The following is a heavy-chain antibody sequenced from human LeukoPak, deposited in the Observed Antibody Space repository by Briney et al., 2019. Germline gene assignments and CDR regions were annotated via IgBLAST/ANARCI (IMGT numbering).Heavy chain of an antibody. J-gene: IGHJ4*02. D-gene: IGHD4-17*01. CDR3: ARSYGACSGPVAY. CDR1: GFTFSTYW. CDR2: INQDGSEK. V-gene: IGHV3-7*01. Sequence: PGGSLRLSCAASGFTFSTYWMTWVRQAPGKGLEWVANINQDGSEKHYVDSVKGRFTISRDNAKNSLYLQMNSLRAEDTAVYYCARSYGACSGPVAYWGQGTLVTLSS.